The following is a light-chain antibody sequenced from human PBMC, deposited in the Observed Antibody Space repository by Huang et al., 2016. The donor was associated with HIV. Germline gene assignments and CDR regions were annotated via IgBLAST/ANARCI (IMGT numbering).Light chain of an antibody. Sequence: EIVLTQSPGTLSLSPGERATLSCRASQSVSSSYLAWYQQKPGQTPRLLIYGASSRATGIPDRFSGSGSGTDFTITISRLEPEDFAVYYCQQYDSSPRLTFGGGSKVEI. CDR1: QSVSSSY. CDR3: QQYDSSPRLT. J-gene: IGKJ4*01. V-gene: IGKV3-20*01. CDR2: GAS.